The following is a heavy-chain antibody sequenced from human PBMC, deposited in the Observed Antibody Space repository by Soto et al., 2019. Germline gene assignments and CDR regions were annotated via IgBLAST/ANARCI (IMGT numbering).Heavy chain of an antibody. CDR1: GFTFSSDA. J-gene: IGHJ4*02. V-gene: IGHV3-30-3*01. D-gene: IGHD5-18*01. CDR2: ISYDGFNK. Sequence: QVQLVESGGDVVQPGRSLRLSCSASGFTFSSDAMHWVRQAPGKGLEWVALISYDGFNKYYADSGKGRFSISRDNSKTTLFLQMHGLRAEDTAVYYCARGATHGYTRHFDDWGQGTLVTVSS. CDR3: ARGATHGYTRHFDD.